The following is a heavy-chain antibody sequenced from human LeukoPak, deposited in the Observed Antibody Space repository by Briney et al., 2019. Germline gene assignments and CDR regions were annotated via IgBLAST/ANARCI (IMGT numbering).Heavy chain of an antibody. Sequence: GGSLRLSCAASGFTFDDYGMSWVRQAPGKGLEWVSGINWNGGSTGYADSVKGRFTISRDNAKNSLYLQMNSLRAEDTALYYCARGPGTGRLSVVVPAAIYAFDIWGQGTMVTVSS. D-gene: IGHD2-2*01. CDR3: ARGPGTGRLSVVVPAAIYAFDI. J-gene: IGHJ3*02. CDR2: INWNGGST. V-gene: IGHV3-20*04. CDR1: GFTFDDYG.